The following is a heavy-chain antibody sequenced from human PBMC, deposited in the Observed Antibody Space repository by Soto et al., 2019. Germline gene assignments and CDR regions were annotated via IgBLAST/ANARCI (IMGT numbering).Heavy chain of an antibody. V-gene: IGHV1-46*01. D-gene: IGHD6-19*01. CDR1: GYTFTSYY. CDR3: ARESSGTYYFDY. J-gene: IGHJ4*02. Sequence: QVQLEQSGAEVKKPGASMKVSCQASGYTFTSYYIHWVRRAPGQGLEWMGVSHVGPDTTMYAQKFQGRVTMTRDTSTSTVYMELSSLISEDTAVYFCARESSGTYYFDYWGQGTLVTVSS. CDR2: SHVGPDTT.